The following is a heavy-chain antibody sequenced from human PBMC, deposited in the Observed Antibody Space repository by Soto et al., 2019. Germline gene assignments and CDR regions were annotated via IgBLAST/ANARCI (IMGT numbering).Heavy chain of an antibody. J-gene: IGHJ4*02. CDR2: ISGSGDST. Sequence: GGSLRLSCAASGFTFRTYAMSWVRQAPGKGLEWVSAISGSGDSTYYTDPVKGRFAISRDNSKNTLYLQMNSLRAEDTAVYYCAVRKTGSFFDYWGQGTLVTVSS. CDR1: GFTFRTYA. D-gene: IGHD1-26*01. V-gene: IGHV3-23*01. CDR3: AVRKTGSFFDY.